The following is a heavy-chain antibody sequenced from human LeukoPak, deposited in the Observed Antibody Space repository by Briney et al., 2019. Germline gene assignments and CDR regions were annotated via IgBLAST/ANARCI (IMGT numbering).Heavy chain of an antibody. V-gene: IGHV1-3*01. CDR3: ARTTAMVTIFDY. J-gene: IGHJ4*02. CDR1: GYTFTTYA. D-gene: IGHD5-18*01. Sequence: ASVTVSCKASGYTFTTYAMHWVRQAPGQRLEWMGWINAGNGNTKYSQKFQGRVTITRDTSASTAYMELSSLRSEDTAVYYCARTTAMVTIFDYWGQGTLVTVSS. CDR2: INAGNGNT.